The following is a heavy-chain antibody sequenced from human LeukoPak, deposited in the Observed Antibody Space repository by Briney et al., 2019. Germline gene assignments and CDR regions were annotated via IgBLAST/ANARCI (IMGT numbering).Heavy chain of an antibody. CDR3: AREPQPHGVGNIDY. CDR1: GYTFTSYY. J-gene: IGHJ4*02. D-gene: IGHD1-26*01. V-gene: IGHV1-46*01. CDR2: INPSGGGT. Sequence: ASVNVSCKASGYTFTSYYIRWVRQAPGQGLEWMGVINPSGGGTTYAQKFQGRVTMTRDTSTSTVYMELSSLRFEDTAVYYCAREPQPHGVGNIDYWGQGTLVTVSS.